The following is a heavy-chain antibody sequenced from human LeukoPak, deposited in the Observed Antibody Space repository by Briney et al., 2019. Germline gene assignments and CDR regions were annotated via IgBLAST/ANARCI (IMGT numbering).Heavy chain of an antibody. J-gene: IGHJ4*02. Sequence: GSLRLSCTVSGFSVSDNSMSWVRQAPGKGLEWVSSISSSSSSMFYTDSVKGRFTISRDNAKNSLYLQMNSLRAEDTAVYYCLRGDRRDYWGQGTLVTVSS. CDR2: ISSSSSSM. CDR1: GFSVSDNS. CDR3: LRGDRRDY. V-gene: IGHV3-21*01.